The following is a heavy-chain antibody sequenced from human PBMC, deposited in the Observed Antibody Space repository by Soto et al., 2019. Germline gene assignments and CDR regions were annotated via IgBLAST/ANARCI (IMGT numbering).Heavy chain of an antibody. CDR1: GFTFSGSA. V-gene: IGHV3-73*01. Sequence: GSLRLSCAASGFTFSGSAMHWVHQASGKGLEWVGRIRSKANSYATAYAASVKGRFTISRDDSKNTAYLQMNSLKTEDTAVYYCTRRPPDCGGDCYEWWGQGTLVTVSS. J-gene: IGHJ4*02. D-gene: IGHD2-21*01. CDR2: IRSKANSYAT. CDR3: TRRPPDCGGDCYEW.